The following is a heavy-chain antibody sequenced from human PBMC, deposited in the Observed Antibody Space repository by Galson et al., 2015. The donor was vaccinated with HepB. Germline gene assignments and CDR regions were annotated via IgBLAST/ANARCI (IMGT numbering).Heavy chain of an antibody. D-gene: IGHD6-25*01. CDR3: AKESGSEGEDDAFDI. Sequence: SLRLSCAASGFTFSSYGMHWVRQAPGKGLEWVAFIRYDGSNKYYADSVKGRFTISRDNSKNTLYLQMNSLRAEDTAVYYCAKESGSEGEDDAFDIWGQGTMVTVSS. V-gene: IGHV3-30*02. CDR2: IRYDGSNK. CDR1: GFTFSSYG. J-gene: IGHJ3*02.